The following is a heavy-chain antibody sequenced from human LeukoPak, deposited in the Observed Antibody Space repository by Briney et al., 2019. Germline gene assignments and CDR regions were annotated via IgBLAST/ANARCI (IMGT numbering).Heavy chain of an antibody. V-gene: IGHV3-7*01. Sequence: GGSLRLSCAVSGFTFSSYWMSWVRQAPGKGLEWVANIKKDGSEKYYVDSVKGRFTISRDNAKTSLYLQMNSLRAQDTAVYYCARHLSGVTGYTYGRGIDYWGQGTLVTVSS. CDR3: ARHLSGVTGYTYGRGIDY. CDR1: GFTFSSYW. D-gene: IGHD5-18*01. CDR2: IKKDGSEK. J-gene: IGHJ4*02.